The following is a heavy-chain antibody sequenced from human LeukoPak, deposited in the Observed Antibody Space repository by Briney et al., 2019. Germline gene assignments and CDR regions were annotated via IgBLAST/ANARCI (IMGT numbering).Heavy chain of an antibody. D-gene: IGHD3-22*01. J-gene: IGHJ4*02. CDR2: ISGSGGST. Sequence: RAGGSLRLSCAASGFTFSSYAMSWVRQAPGKGLEWVSAISGSGGSTYYADSVKGRFTISRGNSKNTLYLQMNSLRAEDTAVYYCAKEMYYDRAPGDYWGQGTLVTVSS. CDR1: GFTFSSYA. CDR3: AKEMYYDRAPGDY. V-gene: IGHV3-23*01.